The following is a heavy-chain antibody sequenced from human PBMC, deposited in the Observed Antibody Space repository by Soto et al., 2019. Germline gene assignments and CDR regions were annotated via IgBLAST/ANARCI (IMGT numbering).Heavy chain of an antibody. D-gene: IGHD3-22*01. Sequence: EVQLVESGGGLVQPGGSLRLSCAASGFTFSGSSMNWIRQAPGKGLEWISYINTLSTTMYYADSVKGRFSISRDNAKNSLYWQMNILRADDTAIYYCTGGGVSSGPGYWGQGTLVTVSS. CDR3: TGGGVSSGPGY. CDR2: INTLSTTM. CDR1: GFTFSGSS. J-gene: IGHJ4*02. V-gene: IGHV3-48*01.